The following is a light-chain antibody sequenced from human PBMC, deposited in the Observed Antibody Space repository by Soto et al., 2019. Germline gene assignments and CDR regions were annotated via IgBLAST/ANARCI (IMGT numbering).Light chain of an antibody. CDR3: AAWDDSLNGVV. Sequence: QSVLTQPPSASGTPEQRVTISCSGSSSNIGSNTVNWYQQLPGTAPKLLIYSNNHRPSGVPDRFSGSKSGTSASLAISGLQSEDEADYYCAAWDDSLNGVVFGGGTKLTVL. CDR2: SNN. V-gene: IGLV1-44*01. J-gene: IGLJ2*01. CDR1: SSNIGSNT.